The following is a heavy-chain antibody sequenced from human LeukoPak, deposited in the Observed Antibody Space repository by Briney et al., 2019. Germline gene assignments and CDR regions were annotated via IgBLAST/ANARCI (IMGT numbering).Heavy chain of an antibody. Sequence: GASVKVPCKASGYTFTGYYMHWVRQAPGQGLEWMGWINPNSGGTNYAQKFQGRVTMTRDTSISTAYMELSRLRSDDTAVYYCARVGYYDSSGYYGFDYWGQGTLVTVSS. J-gene: IGHJ4*02. V-gene: IGHV1-2*02. CDR1: GYTFTGYY. CDR3: ARVGYYDSSGYYGFDY. CDR2: INPNSGGT. D-gene: IGHD3-22*01.